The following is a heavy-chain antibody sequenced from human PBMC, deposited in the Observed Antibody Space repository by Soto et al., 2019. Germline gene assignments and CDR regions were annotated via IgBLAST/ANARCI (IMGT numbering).Heavy chain of an antibody. V-gene: IGHV4-59*01. J-gene: IGHJ4*02. CDR1: GVSMIYYY. Sequence: TSETLSLTCTVSGVSMIYYYGSWIRQSPGKGLEHIGYLHYSGSANYNPSLRSRVTISMDRSKNQFSLKLNYVTAADTAIYYFERSGHTFAEVFGGQGIMVAVGS. CDR3: ERSGHTFAEVF. D-gene: IGHD2-2*02. CDR2: LHYSGSA.